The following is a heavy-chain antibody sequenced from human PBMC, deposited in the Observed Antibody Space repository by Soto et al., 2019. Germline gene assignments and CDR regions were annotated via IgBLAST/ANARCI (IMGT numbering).Heavy chain of an antibody. Sequence: QLQLQESGPGLVKPSETLSLTCTVSGGSISSSSYYWGWIRQPPGKGLEWIGSIYHSGSTYYNPSLKSRVTISVDTSKNQFSLKLSSVTAADTSVYYCARQGEQLPYWGQGTLVTVSS. V-gene: IGHV4-39*01. CDR3: ARQGEQLPY. D-gene: IGHD6-6*01. CDR2: IYHSGST. CDR1: GGSISSSSYY. J-gene: IGHJ4*02.